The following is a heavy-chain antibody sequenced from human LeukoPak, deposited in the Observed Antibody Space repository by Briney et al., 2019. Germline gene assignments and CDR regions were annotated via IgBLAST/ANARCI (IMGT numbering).Heavy chain of an antibody. CDR3: ARLSPPYCSSTSCRKTAFDY. V-gene: IGHV1-69*04. Sequence: GASVKVSCKASGGTFSSYAISWVRQAPGQGLEWMGRIIPILGIANYAQKFQGRVTITADKSTSTAYMELSSLRSEDTAVYYCARLSPPYCSSTSCRKTAFDYWGQGTLVTVSS. J-gene: IGHJ4*02. CDR2: IIPILGIA. CDR1: GGTFSSYA. D-gene: IGHD2-2*01.